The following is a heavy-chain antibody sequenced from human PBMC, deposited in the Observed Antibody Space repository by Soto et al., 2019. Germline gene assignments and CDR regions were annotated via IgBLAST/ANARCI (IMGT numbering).Heavy chain of an antibody. CDR1: GLTFTNAW. CDR3: ATAPGYWASAPLDY. D-gene: IGHD6-25*01. J-gene: IGHJ4*02. V-gene: IGHV3-15*07. CDR2: IKSHTDGGTT. Sequence: VQLVESGGGLVMPGGSLRLSCTVSGLTFTNAWMTWVRQAPGKGLEWVARIKSHTDGGTTDYAAPLQGRFTISRDDSRNTLFLQMNSLKTEDTAVYFCATAPGYWASAPLDYWGQGTLVTVSS.